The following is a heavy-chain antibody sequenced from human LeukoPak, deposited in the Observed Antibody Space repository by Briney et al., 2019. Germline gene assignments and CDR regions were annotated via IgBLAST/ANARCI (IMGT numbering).Heavy chain of an antibody. Sequence: TGGSLRLSCSASGFTFSRYAMHWVRQAPGKGLEYVSRISSNGSSTYYANSVKDRFTVSRDNSKNTLYLQMGSLRAEDKAVYYCARERGGYCSSSTCSKAFDIWGHGTMVTVSS. D-gene: IGHD2-2*01. CDR3: ARERGGYCSSSTCSKAFDI. CDR2: ISSNGSST. J-gene: IGHJ3*02. V-gene: IGHV3-64*01. CDR1: GFTFSRYA.